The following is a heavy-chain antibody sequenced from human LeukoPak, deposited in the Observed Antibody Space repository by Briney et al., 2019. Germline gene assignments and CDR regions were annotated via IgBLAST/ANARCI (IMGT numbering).Heavy chain of an antibody. Sequence: TGGSLRLSCAASGFTFSSYAMSWVRHAPGKGLEWDSAISGSGGSTYYADSVKGRFTISRDNSKNTLYLQMNSLRAEDTAVYYCANYNWNYALGFDYWGQGTLVTVSS. V-gene: IGHV3-23*01. CDR1: GFTFSSYA. CDR3: ANYNWNYALGFDY. J-gene: IGHJ4*02. CDR2: ISGSGGST. D-gene: IGHD1-7*01.